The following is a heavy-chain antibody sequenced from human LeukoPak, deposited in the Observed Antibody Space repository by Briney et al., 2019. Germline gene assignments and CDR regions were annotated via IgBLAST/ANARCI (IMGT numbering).Heavy chain of an antibody. CDR2: IYYSGST. CDR1: GGSISSSSYY. J-gene: IGHJ6*02. CDR3: ARIYCSSIRCYGDYYDGMDV. Sequence: SETLSLTCTVSGGSISSSSYYWGWIRQPPGKGLEWIGTIYYSGSTYYNPSLKSRVTISVDTSKNQFSLKLSSVTAADSAVYFCARIYCSSIRCYGDYYDGMDVWGQGTTVTVSS. D-gene: IGHD2-2*01. V-gene: IGHV4-39*01.